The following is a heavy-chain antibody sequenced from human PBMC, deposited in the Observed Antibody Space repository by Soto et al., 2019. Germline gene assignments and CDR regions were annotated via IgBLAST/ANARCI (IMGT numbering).Heavy chain of an antibody. CDR3: ATGVVIKCPMDV. CDR1: GGTLNSYT. Sequence: GASVKISCKASGGTLNSYTISGVRQAPGQGLEWMGRIIPILGIANYAQKFQGRVTITADKSTSTAYMELSSLRSEDTAVYYWATGVVIKCPMDVWGQGTTVTVS. CDR2: IIPILGIA. D-gene: IGHD3-22*01. J-gene: IGHJ6*02. V-gene: IGHV1-69*02.